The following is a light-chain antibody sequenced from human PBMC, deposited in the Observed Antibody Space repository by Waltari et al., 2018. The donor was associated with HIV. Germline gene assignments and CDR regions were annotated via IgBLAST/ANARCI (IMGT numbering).Light chain of an antibody. V-gene: IGLV2-14*03. Sequence: QSALTQPASVSGSPGQSLTISCTGTSSDVGGYNHVSWYQQHPAKAPKVIIYDVSNRPSGVSNRLSGSKSGNTASLTISGLQAEDEADYYCTSYTTINTYVFGTGTKVTVL. CDR3: TSYTTINTYV. CDR1: SSDVGGYNH. J-gene: IGLJ1*01. CDR2: DVS.